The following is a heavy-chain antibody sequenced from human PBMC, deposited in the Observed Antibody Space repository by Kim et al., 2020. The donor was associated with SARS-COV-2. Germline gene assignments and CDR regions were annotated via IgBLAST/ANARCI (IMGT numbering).Heavy chain of an antibody. CDR2: IYSGGST. D-gene: IGHD2-2*01. Sequence: GGSLRLSCAASGFTVSSNYMSWVRQAPGKGLEWVSVIYSGGSTYYADSVKGRFTISRDNSKNTLYLQMNSLRAEDTAVYYCAREGGYCSSTSCIRRGFDYWGQGTLVTVSS. V-gene: IGHV3-53*01. CDR3: AREGGYCSSTSCIRRGFDY. J-gene: IGHJ4*02. CDR1: GFTVSSNY.